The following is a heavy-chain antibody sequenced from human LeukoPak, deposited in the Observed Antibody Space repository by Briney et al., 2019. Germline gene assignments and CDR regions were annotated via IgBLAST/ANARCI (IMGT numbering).Heavy chain of an antibody. CDR1: GYTFTSYG. CDR2: ISAYNGNT. Sequence: ALVKVSCKASGYTFTSYGISWVRQAPGQGLEWMGWISAYNGNTNYAQKLQGRVTMTTDTSTSTAYMELRSLRSDDTAVYYCARNEIRGLLWFGELSSSWGQGTLVTVSS. CDR3: ARNEIRGLLWFGELSSS. V-gene: IGHV1-18*01. J-gene: IGHJ4*02. D-gene: IGHD3-10*01.